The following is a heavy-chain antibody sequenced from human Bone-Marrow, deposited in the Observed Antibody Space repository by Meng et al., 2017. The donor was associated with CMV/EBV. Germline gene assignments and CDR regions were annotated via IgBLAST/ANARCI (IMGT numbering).Heavy chain of an antibody. CDR2: MNPNSGNT. V-gene: IGHV1-8*03. CDR1: GYTFSSYD. Sequence: ASVKVSCKASGYTFSSYDINWVRQATGQGLEWMGWMNPNSGNTGYAQKFQGRVTITRDTSITTAYLELSSLTSADTAVYYCARGRGAFDYWVQGSPVTVSS. J-gene: IGHJ4*02. CDR3: ARGRGAFDY. D-gene: IGHD3-10*01.